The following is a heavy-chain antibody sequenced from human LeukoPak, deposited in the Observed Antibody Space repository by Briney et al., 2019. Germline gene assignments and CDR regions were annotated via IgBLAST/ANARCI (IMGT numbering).Heavy chain of an antibody. CDR1: GFTFSNYA. CDR2: ITGSGVGT. V-gene: IGHV3-23*01. J-gene: IGHJ4*02. D-gene: IGHD3-22*01. Sequence: GGSLRLSCAASGFTFSNYAMTWVRQAPGKGLEWVSGITGSGVGTHYADSVKGRFTISRDNSKNTLYLQMNSLRAEDTAVYYCAKNLPPTYYYDSSGYSVVDYWGQGTLVTVSS. CDR3: AKNLPPTYYYDSSGYSVVDY.